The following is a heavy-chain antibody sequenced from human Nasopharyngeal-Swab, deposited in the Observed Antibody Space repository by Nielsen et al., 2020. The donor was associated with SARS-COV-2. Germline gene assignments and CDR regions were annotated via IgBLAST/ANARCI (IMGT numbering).Heavy chain of an antibody. J-gene: IGHJ4*02. D-gene: IGHD3-22*01. CDR3: ARGSYYYDSSGYYLDY. CDR2: IIPILGIA. Sequence: SVKVSCKASGGTFSSYAISWVRQAPGQGLEWMGRIIPILGIANCAQKFQGRVTITADKSTSTAYMELSSLRSEDTAVYYCARGSYYYDSSGYYLDYWGQGTLVTVSS. V-gene: IGHV1-69*04. CDR1: GGTFSSYA.